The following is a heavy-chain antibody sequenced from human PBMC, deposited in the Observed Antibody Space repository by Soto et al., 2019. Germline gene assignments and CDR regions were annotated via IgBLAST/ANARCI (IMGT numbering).Heavy chain of an antibody. J-gene: IGHJ6*02. CDR2: IYSGGST. D-gene: IGHD6-13*01. V-gene: IGHV3-53*02. CDR1: GFTVSSNY. CDR3: ARDPMRYSSSWYGGRKWGYYGMDV. Sequence: EVQLVETGGGLIQPGGSLRLSCAASGFTVSSNYMSWVRQAPGKGLEWVSVIYSGGSTYYADSVKGRFTISRDNSKNTLYLQMNSLRAEDTAVYYCARDPMRYSSSWYGGRKWGYYGMDVWGQGTTVTVSS.